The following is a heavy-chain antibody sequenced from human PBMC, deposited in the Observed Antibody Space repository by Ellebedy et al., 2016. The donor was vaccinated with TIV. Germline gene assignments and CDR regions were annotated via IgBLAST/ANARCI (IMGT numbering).Heavy chain of an antibody. CDR1: GGSISSYY. J-gene: IGHJ6*02. CDR3: ARDRGSRWTYYHGMDV. Sequence: SETLSLTXTVSGGSISSYYWSWIRQSPGKGLEWIGYIYYTGSTNYNPSLRSRVTISVDTSKNQFSLKLNSVTAADTAVYYCARDRGSRWTYYHGMDVWGQGTTVTVSS. CDR2: IYYTGST. V-gene: IGHV4-59*01. D-gene: IGHD6-13*01.